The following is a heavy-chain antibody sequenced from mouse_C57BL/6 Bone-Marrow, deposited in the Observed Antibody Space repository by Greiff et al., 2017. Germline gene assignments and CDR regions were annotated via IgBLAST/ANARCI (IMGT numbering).Heavy chain of an antibody. V-gene: IGHV1-59*01. CDR2: LDPSASYT. Sequence: QVQLQQPGAELVRPGTSVKLSCKASGYTFTSYWMHWVKQRPGQGLEWIGVLDPSASYTNYNQKFKGKATLTVDTSSSTAYMQLSSLTSEDSAVYSCASNGDRRVTWYFDVWGTGTTVTVSS. J-gene: IGHJ1*03. D-gene: IGHD4-1*02. CDR3: ASNGDRRVTWYFDV. CDR1: GYTFTSYW.